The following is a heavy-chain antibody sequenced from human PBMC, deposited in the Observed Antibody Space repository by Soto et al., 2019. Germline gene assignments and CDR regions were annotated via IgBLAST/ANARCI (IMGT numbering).Heavy chain of an antibody. Sequence: SETLSLTCAVYGGSFSVYYWSWIRQPPGKGLEWIGEINHSGSTNYNPSLKSRVTISVDTSKNKFSLKLSSVTAADTAVYYCARAYYYDSSGYRMDYWFDPWGQGTLVTVPS. CDR2: INHSGST. V-gene: IGHV4-34*01. CDR1: GGSFSVYY. CDR3: ARAYYYDSSGYRMDYWFDP. J-gene: IGHJ5*02. D-gene: IGHD3-22*01.